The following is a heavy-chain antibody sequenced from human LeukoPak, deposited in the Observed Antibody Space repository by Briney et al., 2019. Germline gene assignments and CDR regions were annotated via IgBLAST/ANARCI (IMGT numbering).Heavy chain of an antibody. Sequence: GGSLRLSCAVSGFTFSNYAMSWVRQAPGKGLEWVSSISGSGGTTYYADSVKGRFTISRDKSKNTLYLQMNSLRAEDTAVYYCAKDIVVVPVAGNYFDYWGQGTLVTVSS. V-gene: IGHV3-23*01. D-gene: IGHD2-2*01. CDR1: GFTFSNYA. CDR2: ISGSGGTT. J-gene: IGHJ4*02. CDR3: AKDIVVVPVAGNYFDY.